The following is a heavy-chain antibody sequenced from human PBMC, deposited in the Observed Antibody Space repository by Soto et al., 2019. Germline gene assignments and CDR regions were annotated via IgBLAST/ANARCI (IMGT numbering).Heavy chain of an antibody. D-gene: IGHD1-26*01. V-gene: IGHV4-59*01. CDR2: IYYSGST. CDR1: GGSISSYY. Sequence: QVQLQESGPGLVKPSETLSLTCTVSGGSISSYYWSWIRQPPGKGLEWIGYIYYSGSTNYNPCLKSRVTISVDTSKTQFSLKLTSVTAADTAVYYCARRYGGNFDYWGQGTLVTVSS. CDR3: ARRYGGNFDY. J-gene: IGHJ4*02.